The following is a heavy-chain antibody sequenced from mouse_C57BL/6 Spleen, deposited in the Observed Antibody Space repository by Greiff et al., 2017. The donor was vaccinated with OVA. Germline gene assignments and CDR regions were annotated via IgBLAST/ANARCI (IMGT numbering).Heavy chain of an antibody. CDR3: AGYDYPLFAY. Sequence: VQLQQPGAELVKPGASVKLSCKASGYTFTSYWLHWVQQRPGQGLAWIGMIHPNRGSTNYNEKFQSKATLTVDKSSSTAYMQLLSLTSEDSAVYYCAGYDYPLFAYWGQGTLVTVSA. CDR1: GYTFTSYW. V-gene: IGHV1-64*01. J-gene: IGHJ3*01. CDR2: IHPNRGST. D-gene: IGHD2-4*01.